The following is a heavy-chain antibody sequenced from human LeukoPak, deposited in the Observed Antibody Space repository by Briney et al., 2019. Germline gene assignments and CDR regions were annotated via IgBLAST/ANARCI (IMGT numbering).Heavy chain of an antibody. D-gene: IGHD5-12*01. CDR2: MSPDSGYT. Sequence: GASVKVSCKASGYTVTSYDINLVRQATGQGLEWMGWMSPDSGYTGYAQTFQGRVTLTRNTSVSTAFMELSSLRSEDTAVYYCEIYTGYDSFWGQGTLVTVSS. J-gene: IGHJ4*02. CDR1: GYTVTSYD. V-gene: IGHV1-8*01. CDR3: EIYTGYDSF.